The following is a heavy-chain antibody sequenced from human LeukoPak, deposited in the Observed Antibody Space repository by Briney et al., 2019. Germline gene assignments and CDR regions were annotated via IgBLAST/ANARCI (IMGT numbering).Heavy chain of an antibody. CDR3: ARGLVITIFGVVDITGNWFDP. Sequence: SENLSLTCTISGGSISYFYWTWIRQSPGKGLEWIGNVYYSVTTNYNPSLKSRVTISVDTSKNQFSLKLSSVTAADTAVYYCARGLVITIFGVVDITGNWFDPWGQGTLVTVSS. CDR1: GGSISYFY. D-gene: IGHD3-3*01. V-gene: IGHV4-59*12. J-gene: IGHJ5*02. CDR2: VYYSVTT.